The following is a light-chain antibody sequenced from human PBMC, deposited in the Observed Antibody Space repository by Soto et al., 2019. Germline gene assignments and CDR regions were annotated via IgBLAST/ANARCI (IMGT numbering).Light chain of an antibody. CDR3: QQRNNWPPCT. Sequence: EIVLTQSPATLSLSPGERATLSCRASQSISSYLAWYQQKPGQAPRLLIYDASNRATGIPARFSGSGSGTDFTLTIISLEPEDFAVYHCQQRNNWPPCTFGQGTKVEIK. V-gene: IGKV3-11*01. CDR2: DAS. CDR1: QSISSY. J-gene: IGKJ1*01.